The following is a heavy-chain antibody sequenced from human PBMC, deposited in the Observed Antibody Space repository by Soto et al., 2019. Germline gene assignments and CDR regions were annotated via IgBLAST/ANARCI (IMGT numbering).Heavy chain of an antibody. Sequence: QVQLLQWGAGLLKPSETLSLTCAVYGGSFSGYYWSWIRQPPGKGLEWIGEINHSGSTNYNPSLKSRVTISVDTSKNQFSLKLSSVTAADTAVYYCARAYGSNVFDFWGQGTLVTVSS. V-gene: IGHV4-34*01. CDR1: GGSFSGYY. D-gene: IGHD4-17*01. J-gene: IGHJ4*02. CDR2: INHSGST. CDR3: ARAYGSNVFDF.